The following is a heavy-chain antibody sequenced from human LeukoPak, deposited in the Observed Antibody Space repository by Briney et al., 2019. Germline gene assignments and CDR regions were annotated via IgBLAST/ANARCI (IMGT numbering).Heavy chain of an antibody. J-gene: IGHJ3*01. D-gene: IGHD5-18*01. Sequence: GRSLRLPCAASGFTFSSYGMHWVRQAPGKGLEWVVVISYDGSKKYYADSVKGRFTISRDNSKNTLYLQMNSLRAEDTAVYYCAKEYSSIVAFDFWGQGTMVTVSS. CDR2: ISYDGSKK. V-gene: IGHV3-30*18. CDR1: GFTFSSYG. CDR3: AKEYSSIVAFDF.